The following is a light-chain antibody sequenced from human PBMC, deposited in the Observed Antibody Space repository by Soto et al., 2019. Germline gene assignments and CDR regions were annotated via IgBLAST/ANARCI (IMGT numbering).Light chain of an antibody. Sequence: QAVVTQPPSVSGAPGQRVTISCTGSSSNLWAGYDVHWYQQLPGTAPKLLIYGNSHRPSGVPDRFSGSKSGTSASLAITGLQAEDEADYYCQSYDSTLIAYVFGSGTKLTVL. CDR1: SSNLWAGYD. V-gene: IGLV1-40*01. CDR3: QSYDSTLIAYV. J-gene: IGLJ1*01. CDR2: GNS.